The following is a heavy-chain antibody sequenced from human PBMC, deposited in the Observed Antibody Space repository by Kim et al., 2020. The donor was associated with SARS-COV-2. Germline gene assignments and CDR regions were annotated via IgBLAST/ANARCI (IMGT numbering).Heavy chain of an antibody. CDR2: IYYSGST. CDR1: GGSISSSSYY. Sequence: SETLSLTCTVSGGSISSSSYYWGWIRQPPGKGLEWIGSIYYSGSTYYNPSLKSRVTISLDTSKNQFSLKLSSVTAADTALYYCASTPWLRGAFDYWGQGTLVTVSS. J-gene: IGHJ4*02. V-gene: IGHV4-39*01. CDR3: ASTPWLRGAFDY. D-gene: IGHD2-15*01.